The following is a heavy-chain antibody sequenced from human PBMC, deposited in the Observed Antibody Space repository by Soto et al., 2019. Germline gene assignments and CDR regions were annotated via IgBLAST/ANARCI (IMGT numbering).Heavy chain of an antibody. V-gene: IGHV4-30-2*01. Sequence: QVQLQESGSGLVKPSHTLSLTCAVSGGSISSGGYSWSWIRPPPGKGLDWIGYIYHSGSTYYNPSLKSRVTISMHTAKNQFSLKLNSVTAADTAVYYCARGHDANNDWGQGTLVTVSS. J-gene: IGHJ4*02. CDR3: ARGHDANND. CDR2: IYHSGST. CDR1: GGSISSGGYS. D-gene: IGHD2-8*01.